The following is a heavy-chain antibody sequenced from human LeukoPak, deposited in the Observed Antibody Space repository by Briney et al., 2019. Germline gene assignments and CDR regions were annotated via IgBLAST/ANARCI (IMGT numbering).Heavy chain of an antibody. D-gene: IGHD6-13*01. V-gene: IGHV4-34*01. Sequence: SETLSLTCAVYGGSFSGYYWSWIRQPPGKGLEWIGEINHSGSTNYNPSLKSRVTISVDTSKNQFSLKLSSVTAADTAVYYCAREVAAAGTYLFDPWGQGTLVTVSS. CDR2: INHSGST. J-gene: IGHJ5*02. CDR1: GGSFSGYY. CDR3: AREVAAAGTYLFDP.